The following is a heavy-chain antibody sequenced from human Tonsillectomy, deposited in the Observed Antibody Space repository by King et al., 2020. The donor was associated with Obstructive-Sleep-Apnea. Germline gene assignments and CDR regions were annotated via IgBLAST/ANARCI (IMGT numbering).Heavy chain of an antibody. J-gene: IGHJ4*02. CDR2: IRRIGYCGTT. V-gene: IGHV3-49*03. CDR1: GFTLGDFA. D-gene: IGHD3-22*01. CDR3: TRDLGYYDTSGYLGFY. Sequence: EVQLVESGGGLVQPGRSLRLSCTASGFTLGDFAMSWFRQAPGKGLEWVGFIRRIGYCGTTEYAGSVKGRLTTSRDDSQSIAYLQMTSLKTEDTAVYYCTRDLGYYDTSGYLGFYWGQGTLVTVSS.